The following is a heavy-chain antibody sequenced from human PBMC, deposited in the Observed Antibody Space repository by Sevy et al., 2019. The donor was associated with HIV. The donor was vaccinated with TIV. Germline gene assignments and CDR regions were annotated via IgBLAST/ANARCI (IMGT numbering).Heavy chain of an antibody. Sequence: ASVKVSCKVSGYTLSQVSMHWVRQVPGNGLEWMGSFDPEDGETIYPQKFQGRLTMTEDTSTDTAYMELSSLKSEDTAVFYCAITKDYYDSSGCPFDYWGQGTLVTVSS. D-gene: IGHD3-22*01. CDR3: AITKDYYDSSGCPFDY. CDR2: FDPEDGET. CDR1: GYTLSQVS. V-gene: IGHV1-24*01. J-gene: IGHJ4*02.